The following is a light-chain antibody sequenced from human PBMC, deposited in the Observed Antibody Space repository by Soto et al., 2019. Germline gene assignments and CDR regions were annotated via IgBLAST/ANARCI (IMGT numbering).Light chain of an antibody. J-gene: IGKJ2*01. CDR2: AAS. CDR3: QQGHSTPYT. V-gene: IGKV1-39*01. CDR1: QNIRNY. Sequence: DIQMTQSPSSLSASVGDRVTITCRASQNIRNYLNWYQQKPGDAPKLLIYAASTLQGAVTTRFRRRASATDLTLTISSLQPEEFATYHCQQGHSTPYTFGQGTRLEI.